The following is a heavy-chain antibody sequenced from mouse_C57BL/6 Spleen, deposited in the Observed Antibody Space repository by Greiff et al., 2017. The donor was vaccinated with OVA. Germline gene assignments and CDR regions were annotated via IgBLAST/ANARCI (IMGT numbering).Heavy chain of an antibody. CDR2: IDPEDGET. CDR1: GFNIKDYY. V-gene: IGHV14-2*01. CDR3: ARLYYSNPWFAY. J-gene: IGHJ3*01. D-gene: IGHD2-5*01. Sequence: VQLKQSGAELVKPGASVKLSCTASGFNIKDYYMHWVKQRTEQGLEWIGRIDPEDGETKSAPKFQGKATITADTSSNTAYLQLSSLTSEDTAVYYCARLYYSNPWFAYWGQGTLVTVSA.